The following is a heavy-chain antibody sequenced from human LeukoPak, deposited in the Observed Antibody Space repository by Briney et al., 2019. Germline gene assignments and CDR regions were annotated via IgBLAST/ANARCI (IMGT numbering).Heavy chain of an antibody. V-gene: IGHV3-20*04. D-gene: IGHD3-10*01. CDR2: INWNGGST. CDR1: GFTFDDYG. CDR3: AKERLLWFGELDDY. Sequence: GGSLRLSCAASGFTFDDYGMSWVRQAPGKGLEWVSGINWNGGSTGYADSVKGRFTISRDNSKNTLYLQMNSLRAEDTAVYYCAKERLLWFGELDDYWGQGTLVTVSS. J-gene: IGHJ4*02.